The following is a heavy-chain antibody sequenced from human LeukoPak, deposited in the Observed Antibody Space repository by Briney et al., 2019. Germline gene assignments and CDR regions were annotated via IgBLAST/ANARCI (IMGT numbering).Heavy chain of an antibody. CDR1: GFTFSSYG. CDR2: IWYDGSNK. J-gene: IGHJ4*02. D-gene: IGHD6-13*01. CDR3: ARDRAAGAFDY. Sequence: GGSLKLSCAASGFTFSSYGMHWVRQAPGKGLEWVAVIWYDGSNKYYADSVKGRFTISRDNSKNTLYLQMNSLRAEDTAAYYCARDRAAGAFDYWGQGTLVTVPS. V-gene: IGHV3-33*01.